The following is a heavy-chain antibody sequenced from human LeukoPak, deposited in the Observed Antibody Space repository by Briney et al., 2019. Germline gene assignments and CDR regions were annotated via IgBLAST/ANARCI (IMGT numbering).Heavy chain of an antibody. J-gene: IGHJ5*02. Sequence: SETLSLTCTVSGYSISSGYYWGWIRQPPGKGLEWIGSIYHSGSTYYNPSLKSRVTISVDTSRNQFSLKLSSVTAADTAVYYCARTDIVVVPAADFGSRYWFDPWGQGTLVTVSS. D-gene: IGHD2-2*01. CDR2: IYHSGST. CDR3: ARTDIVVVPAADFGSRYWFDP. V-gene: IGHV4-38-2*02. CDR1: GYSISSGYY.